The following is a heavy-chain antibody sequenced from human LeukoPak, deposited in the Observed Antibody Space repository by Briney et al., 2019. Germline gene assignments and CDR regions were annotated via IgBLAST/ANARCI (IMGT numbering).Heavy chain of an antibody. Sequence: PGGSLRLSCAASGFTVSTNYMSWVRQAPGKGLEWVSILYSGGNTYYADSVKGRFTISRDNSKNTLYLQMNSLRAEDTAIYYCAKEGLYCSGGSCYGPFGYWGQGTLVTVSS. CDR2: LYSGGNT. CDR1: GFTVSTNY. D-gene: IGHD2-15*01. CDR3: AKEGLYCSGGSCYGPFGY. J-gene: IGHJ4*02. V-gene: IGHV3-53*01.